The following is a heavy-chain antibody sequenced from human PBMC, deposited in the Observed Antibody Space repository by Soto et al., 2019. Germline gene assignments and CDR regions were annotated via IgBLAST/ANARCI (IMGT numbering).Heavy chain of an antibody. D-gene: IGHD3-16*01. CDR1: GYSFSSYW. Sequence: EVQLVQSGAEVKKPGESLKMSCKGSGYSFSSYWIGWVRQMPGKGLEWMGIIYPGDSDTRYSPSFQGQVTISADKSISTAYLQWSSLKASDSANYFCARAFGGYLYAFDYWGQGTLVTVSS. CDR2: IYPGDSDT. V-gene: IGHV5-51*03. J-gene: IGHJ4*02. CDR3: ARAFGGYLYAFDY.